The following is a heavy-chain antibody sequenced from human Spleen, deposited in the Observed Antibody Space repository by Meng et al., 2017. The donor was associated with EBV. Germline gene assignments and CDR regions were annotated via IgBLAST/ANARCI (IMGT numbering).Heavy chain of an antibody. Sequence: QLPLRESRPGQVKPSETLSLTCTVSRDSISSFYYWGWIRQPPGRGLEWIGSVHYTGSTYYSPSLKSRVTVSVDTSKNQFSLRLTSVTAADTAVYYCARSMNLYYYDNSGSLVDYWGQGTLVTVSS. V-gene: IGHV4-39*01. CDR1: RDSISSFYY. CDR3: ARSMNLYYYDNSGSLVDY. CDR2: VHYTGST. D-gene: IGHD3-22*01. J-gene: IGHJ4*02.